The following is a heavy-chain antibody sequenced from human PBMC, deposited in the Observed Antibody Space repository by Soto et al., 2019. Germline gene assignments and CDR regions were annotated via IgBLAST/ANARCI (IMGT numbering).Heavy chain of an antibody. CDR1: GFTFSSYW. V-gene: IGHV3-74*01. CDR2: INSDGSST. J-gene: IGHJ4*02. CDR3: ARESPLLWFGELPYF. Sequence: HPGGSLRLSCAASGFTFSSYWMHWVRQAPGKGLVWVSRINSDGSSTSYADSVKGRFTISRDNAKNTLYLQMNSLRAEDTAVYYCARESPLLWFGELPYFWGQGTLVTVSS. D-gene: IGHD3-10*01.